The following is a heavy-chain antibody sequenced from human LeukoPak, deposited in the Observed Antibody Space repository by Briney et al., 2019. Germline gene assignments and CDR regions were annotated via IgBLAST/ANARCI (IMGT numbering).Heavy chain of an antibody. CDR1: GFTFRNYG. Sequence: PGGSLRLSCAASGFTFRNYGMHWVRQAPGKGLEWVAVIWYDGSNKYYADSVKGRFTISRDNSKNMLYLQMNSLRAEDTAVYYCVTLRRDTSGWYYFDYWGRGTLVTVSS. D-gene: IGHD6-19*01. J-gene: IGHJ4*02. V-gene: IGHV3-33*01. CDR3: VTLRRDTSGWYYFDY. CDR2: IWYDGSNK.